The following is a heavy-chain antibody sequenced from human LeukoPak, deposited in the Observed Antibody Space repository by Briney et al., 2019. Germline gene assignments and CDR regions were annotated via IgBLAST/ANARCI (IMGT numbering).Heavy chain of an antibody. D-gene: IGHD3-3*01. CDR1: GYTFTSYD. J-gene: IGHJ6*03. CDR3: ARVYYDFWSGYYALLYYYYYMDV. V-gene: IGHV1-8*01. Sequence: ASVKVSCKASGYTFTSYDINWVRQATGQGLEWMGWMNPNSGNTGYAQKFQGRVTMTRNTSISTAYMELSSLRSEDTAVYYCARVYYDFWSGYYALLYYYYYMDVWGKGTTVTVSS. CDR2: MNPNSGNT.